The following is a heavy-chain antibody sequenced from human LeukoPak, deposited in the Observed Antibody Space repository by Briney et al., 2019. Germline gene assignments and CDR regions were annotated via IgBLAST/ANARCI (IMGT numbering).Heavy chain of an antibody. CDR1: GGTFSSYA. J-gene: IGHJ4*02. CDR3: AREHSSSSDPSVIDY. CDR2: IVVGSGDT. Sequence: ASVKVSCKASGGTFSSYAISWVRQARGQRLEWIGWIVVGSGDTNYAQKFQERVTITRDMSTSTAYMELSSLRSEDTAVYYCAREHSSSSDPSVIDYWGQGTLVTVSS. D-gene: IGHD6-6*01. V-gene: IGHV1-58*02.